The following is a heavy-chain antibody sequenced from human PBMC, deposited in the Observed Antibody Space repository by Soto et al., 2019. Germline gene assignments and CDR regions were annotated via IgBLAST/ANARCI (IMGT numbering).Heavy chain of an antibody. D-gene: IGHD2-8*01. CDR3: ASDGPVYYFDY. CDR1: GYTFTTYY. J-gene: IGHJ4*02. CDR2: INPNDGST. Sequence: QVQLVQSGGEVKKPGASVKVSCKAYGYTFTTYYMHWVRQAPGQGLEWMGIINPNDGSTFYAQKFQGRVTMTRDTSTSTVYMELSSLRSEDTAVYYCASDGPVYYFDYWGQGTLVTVSS. V-gene: IGHV1-46*03.